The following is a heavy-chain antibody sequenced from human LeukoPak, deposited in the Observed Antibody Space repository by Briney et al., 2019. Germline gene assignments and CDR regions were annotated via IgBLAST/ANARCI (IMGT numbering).Heavy chain of an antibody. V-gene: IGHV4-38-2*02. CDR3: AREAHYYDSSGGAFDI. J-gene: IGHJ3*02. D-gene: IGHD3-22*01. Sequence: SETLSLTCTVSGFSISSASYWGWIRPPPGKGLEWIGSFYHSGSTYYNPSLKSRVTISVDTSKNQFSLKLSSVTAADTAVYYCAREAHYYDSSGGAFDIWGQGTLVTVSS. CDR1: GFSISSASY. CDR2: FYHSGST.